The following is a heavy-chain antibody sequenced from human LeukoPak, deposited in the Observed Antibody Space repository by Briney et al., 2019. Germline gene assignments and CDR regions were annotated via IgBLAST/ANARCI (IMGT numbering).Heavy chain of an antibody. V-gene: IGHV4-59*08. D-gene: IGHD3-22*01. Sequence: SETLSLTCTVSGGSISSYYWSWIRQPPGKGLEWIGYIYYSGSTNYNPSLKSRVTISVDTSKNQFSLKLSSVTAADTAVYYCATLRREYYDSRDYWGQGTLVTVSS. CDR1: GGSISSYY. J-gene: IGHJ4*02. CDR3: ATLRREYYDSRDY. CDR2: IYYSGST.